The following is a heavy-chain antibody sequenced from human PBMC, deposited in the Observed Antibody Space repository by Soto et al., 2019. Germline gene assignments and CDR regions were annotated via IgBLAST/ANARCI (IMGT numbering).Heavy chain of an antibody. CDR1: GGSFSGYY. D-gene: IGHD2-2*01. Sequence: QVQLQQWGAGLLKPSETLSLTCAVYGGSFSGYYWSWIRQPPGKGLEWIGEINHSGSTNYNPSLKSRLTISVDTSKNQFSLKLSSVTAADTAVYYCARAARQLRLVWFDPWGQGTLVTVSS. V-gene: IGHV4-34*01. CDR2: INHSGST. CDR3: ARAARQLRLVWFDP. J-gene: IGHJ5*02.